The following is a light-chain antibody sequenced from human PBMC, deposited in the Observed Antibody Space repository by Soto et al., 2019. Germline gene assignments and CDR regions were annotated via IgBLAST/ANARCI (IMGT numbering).Light chain of an antibody. J-gene: IGLJ2*01. V-gene: IGLV2-23*01. Sequence: QSVLTQPASVSGSPGQSITISCTGTSSDVGSYNLVSWYQQHPGKAPKLMIYEGSKRPSGVSNRFSGSKSGNTASLTISGLQDEDEADYYCCSYAGSQVFGGGTKLTVL. CDR3: CSYAGSQV. CDR2: EGS. CDR1: SSDVGSYNL.